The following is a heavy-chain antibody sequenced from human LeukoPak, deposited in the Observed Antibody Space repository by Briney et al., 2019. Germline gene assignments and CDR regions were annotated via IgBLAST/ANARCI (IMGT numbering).Heavy chain of an antibody. CDR1: GGSFSGYY. V-gene: IGHV4-34*01. D-gene: IGHD5-24*01. CDR2: INHSGRT. J-gene: IGHJ4*02. Sequence: SETLSLTCAVYGGSFSGYYWSWIRQPPGKGLEWIGEINHSGRTNYNLSLKSRVTISVDTSKNQFSLKLSSVTAADTAVYYCASVHRDGYGYWGQGTLVTVSS. CDR3: ASVHRDGYGY.